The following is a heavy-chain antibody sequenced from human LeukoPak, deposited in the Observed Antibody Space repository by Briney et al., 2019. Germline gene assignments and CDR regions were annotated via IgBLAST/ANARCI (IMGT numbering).Heavy chain of an antibody. CDR2: ISGIGGST. CDR3: AKVGYSYGRFDD. CDR1: GFTFTSYA. Sequence: GGSLRLSCAASGFTFTSYAMSWVRQAPGKGLEWVSGISGIGGSTSYGDSVNVRFTISRDNSKNTLYLQMNSLRAEDTAIYYCAKVGYSYGRFDDWGQGTLVTVSS. V-gene: IGHV3-23*01. J-gene: IGHJ4*02. D-gene: IGHD5-18*01.